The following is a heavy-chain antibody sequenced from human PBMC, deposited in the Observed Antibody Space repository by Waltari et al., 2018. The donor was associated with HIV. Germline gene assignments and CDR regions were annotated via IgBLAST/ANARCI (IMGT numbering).Heavy chain of an antibody. CDR2: IYHSGST. Sequence: QVQLQESGPGLVKPSETLSLTCAVSGYSISSGYYWGWIRQPPGKGLEWIGSIYHSGSTHYNPSLKSRVTRSVDTSKNQFSLKLSSVTAADTAVYYCARVYGYSGSYPGAPDDYWGQGTLVTVSS. J-gene: IGHJ4*02. CDR3: ARVYGYSGSYPGAPDDY. V-gene: IGHV4-38-2*01. D-gene: IGHD1-26*01. CDR1: GYSISSGYY.